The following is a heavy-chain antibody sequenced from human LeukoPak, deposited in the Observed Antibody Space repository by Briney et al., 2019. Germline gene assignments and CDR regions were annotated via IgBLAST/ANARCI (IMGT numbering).Heavy chain of an antibody. V-gene: IGHV4-4*02. CDR3: ARENNDYGGKKAFDY. CDR1: GGSISSGHW. Sequence: KPSGTLSLTCAVSGGSISSGHWWTWVRQPPGKGLEWIGEIYHSGSTDYNPSLKSRVSISVDTSKNQFSLKLSSVTAADTAVYYCARENNDYGGKKAFDYWGQGTLVTVSS. J-gene: IGHJ4*02. CDR2: IYHSGST. D-gene: IGHD4-23*01.